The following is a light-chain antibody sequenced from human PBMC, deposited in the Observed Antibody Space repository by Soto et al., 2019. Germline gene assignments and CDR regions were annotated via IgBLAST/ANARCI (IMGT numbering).Light chain of an antibody. Sequence: DIQVTQSPSSLSASVGDRVTITCRASQSIRTYLNWYQQRPGKPPKLLIHTASTLQSGVPSRFSGSGSGTDFTLTISSLQPEDFATYYCQQTSSTLDSFGQGTKLEIK. V-gene: IGKV1-39*01. CDR1: QSIRTY. CDR2: TAS. J-gene: IGKJ2*03. CDR3: QQTSSTLDS.